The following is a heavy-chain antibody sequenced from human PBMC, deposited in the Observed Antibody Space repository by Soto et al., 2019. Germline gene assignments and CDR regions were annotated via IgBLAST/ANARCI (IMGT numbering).Heavy chain of an antibody. CDR3: AKFFAETGGSSGCPWSFHY. CDR1: GFTLSNYA. D-gene: IGHD6-25*01. V-gene: IGHV3-23*01. Sequence: EVQLLESGGDLVQPGGSLRLSCAASGFTLSNYAMSWVRQPPAKGLEWVSAISGSGGTTYYAGSVKGRFTISRDNPQNTLFRQMHSLRAEDTGVYYCAKFFAETGGSSGCPWSFHYWGQGTLVTVSS. CDR2: ISGSGGTT. J-gene: IGHJ4*02.